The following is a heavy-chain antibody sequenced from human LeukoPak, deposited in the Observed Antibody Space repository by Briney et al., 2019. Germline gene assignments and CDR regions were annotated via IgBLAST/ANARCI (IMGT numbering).Heavy chain of an antibody. CDR2: IYYSGST. Sequence: SETLSLTCTVSGGSISSYYWSWIRQPPGKGLEWIGYIYYSGSTNYNPSLKSRVTISVDTSKNQFSLKLGSVTAADTAVYYCARMLEDYYYYYYMDVWGKGTTVTVSS. CDR3: ARMLEDYYYYYYMDV. CDR1: GGSISSYY. D-gene: IGHD2-8*01. J-gene: IGHJ6*03. V-gene: IGHV4-59*01.